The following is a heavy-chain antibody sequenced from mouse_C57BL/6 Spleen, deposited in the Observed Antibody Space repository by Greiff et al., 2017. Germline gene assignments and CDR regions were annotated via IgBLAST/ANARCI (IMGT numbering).Heavy chain of an antibody. CDR2: IYPRSGNT. CDR1: GYTFTSYG. Sequence: QVQLQQSGAELARPGASVKLSCKASGYTFTSYGISWVKQRPGQGLEWIGEIYPRSGNTYYNEKFKGKATLTADKSSSTAYMELRSLTSEDSAVYFCARYYDYAWFAYWGQGTLVTVSA. V-gene: IGHV1-81*01. CDR3: ARYYDYAWFAY. J-gene: IGHJ3*01. D-gene: IGHD2-4*01.